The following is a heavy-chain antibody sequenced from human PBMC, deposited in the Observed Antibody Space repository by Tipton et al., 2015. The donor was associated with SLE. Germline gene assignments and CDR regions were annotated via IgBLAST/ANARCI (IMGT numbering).Heavy chain of an antibody. CDR2: ISAYNGNT. CDR1: GYTFTSYG. Sequence: QSGAEVKKPGASVKVSCKASGYTFTSYGISWVRQAPGQGLEWMGWISAYNGNTHYAQKLQGRVTMTTDTSTSTAYMELRSLRSDDTAMYYCARDHGANGVKPANWFDPWGQGTLVTVSS. D-gene: IGHD2-8*01. CDR3: ARDHGANGVKPANWFDP. J-gene: IGHJ5*02. V-gene: IGHV1-18*04.